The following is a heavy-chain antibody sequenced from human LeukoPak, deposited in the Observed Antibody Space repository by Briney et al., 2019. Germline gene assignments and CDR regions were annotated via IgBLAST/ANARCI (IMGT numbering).Heavy chain of an antibody. J-gene: IGHJ5*02. Sequence: ASVKVSCKASGYTLTGYYMHWVRQAPGQGLEWMGWMNPNSGGTKYAQKFQGRVTMTRDTSISTAYMELSRLRSDDTAMYYCARDKLGLGELSLYDQWGQGALVTVFS. V-gene: IGHV1-2*02. CDR3: ARDKLGLGELSLYDQ. CDR1: GYTLTGYY. CDR2: MNPNSGGT. D-gene: IGHD3-16*02.